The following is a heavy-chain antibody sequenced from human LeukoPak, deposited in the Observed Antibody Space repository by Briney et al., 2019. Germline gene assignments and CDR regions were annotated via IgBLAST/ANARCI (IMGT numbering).Heavy chain of an antibody. Sequence: PGGSLRLSCAASGFTFSNAWMSWVRQAPGKGLEWVGRIKSKTDGGTTDYAAPVKGRFTISRDDSKNTLYLQMNSLKTEDTAVYYCTTEWSGLYYYDSREIWGQGTLVTVSS. CDR2: IKSKTDGGTT. CDR1: GFTFSNAW. J-gene: IGHJ4*02. CDR3: TTEWSGLYYYDSREI. V-gene: IGHV3-15*01. D-gene: IGHD3-22*01.